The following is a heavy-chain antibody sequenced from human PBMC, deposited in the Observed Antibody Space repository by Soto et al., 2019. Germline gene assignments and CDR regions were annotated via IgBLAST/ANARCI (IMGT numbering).Heavy chain of an antibody. CDR3: ARIVESDYTIDFDL. D-gene: IGHD3-3*01. Sequence: QVQLQESGPGLVKPSQTLSLTCTVPGGSISSGDYYWSWIRQPPGKGLEWIGYIYYSGRTNYYPTLSSRVTITVETSKNQCSLNLSSVTAADTAVYYCARIVESDYTIDFDLWGRGTLVTVSS. CDR1: GGSISSGDYY. J-gene: IGHJ2*01. V-gene: IGHV4-30-4*01. CDR2: IYYSGRT.